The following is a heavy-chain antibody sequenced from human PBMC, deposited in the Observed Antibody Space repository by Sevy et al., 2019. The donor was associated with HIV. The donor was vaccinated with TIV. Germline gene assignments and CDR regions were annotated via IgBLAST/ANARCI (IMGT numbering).Heavy chain of an antibody. CDR1: GFTFSSYS. V-gene: IGHV3-21*01. CDR2: ISSSSSYI. D-gene: IGHD1-1*01. J-gene: IGHJ5*02. Sequence: GGSLRLSCAASGFTFSSYSMNWVRQAPGKGLEWVSSISSSSSYIYYADSAKGRFTISRDNAKNSLYLQMNSLRAEDTAVYYCARVASISTIPSNWFDPWGQGTLVTVSS. CDR3: ARVASISTIPSNWFDP.